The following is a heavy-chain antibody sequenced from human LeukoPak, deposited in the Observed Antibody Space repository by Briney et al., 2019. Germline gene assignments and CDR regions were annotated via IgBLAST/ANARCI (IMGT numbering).Heavy chain of an antibody. CDR1: GFTFSSYS. CDR2: ISSSSYI. Sequence: GGSLRLSCAASGFTFSSYSMNWVRQAPGKGLEWVSSISSSSYIYYADSVKGRFTISRDNAKNSLYLQMNSLRAEDTAVYYCARDAGFREAAAGTNFDYWGQGTLVTVSS. J-gene: IGHJ4*02. V-gene: IGHV3-21*01. CDR3: ARDAGFREAAAGTNFDY. D-gene: IGHD6-13*01.